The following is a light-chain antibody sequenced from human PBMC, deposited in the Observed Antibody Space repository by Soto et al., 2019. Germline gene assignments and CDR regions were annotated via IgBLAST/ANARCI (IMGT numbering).Light chain of an antibody. CDR1: SSDVGAYYS. V-gene: IGLV2-14*01. Sequence: QSSLDQPASVSGSPGQSITISCTGTSSDVGAYYSVSWYQHHPGKAPKLIIYGVTNRPSGVSNRFSGSKSGNTASLTISGLQAEDEADYHCSSYTSGSAHYVFGTGTKVTGL. CDR2: GVT. CDR3: SSYTSGSAHYV. J-gene: IGLJ1*01.